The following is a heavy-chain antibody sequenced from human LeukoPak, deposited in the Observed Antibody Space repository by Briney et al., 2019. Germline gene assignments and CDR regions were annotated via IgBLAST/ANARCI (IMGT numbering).Heavy chain of an antibody. Sequence: KPGGSLRLSCTASGLTFSTSGFNWVRQAPGKGLEWVASIGPTGSDRYHADSIKGRFTISRDNANNFLYLQMNSLRAEDTAVYYCATETNGRHYDYWGQGTLLTVPS. CDR1: GLTFSTSG. CDR2: IGPTGSDR. D-gene: IGHD1-14*01. J-gene: IGHJ4*02. CDR3: ATETNGRHYDY. V-gene: IGHV3-21*06.